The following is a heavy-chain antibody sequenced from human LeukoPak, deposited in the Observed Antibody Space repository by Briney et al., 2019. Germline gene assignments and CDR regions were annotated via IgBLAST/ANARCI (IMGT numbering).Heavy chain of an antibody. CDR1: GGSFSGYY. V-gene: IGHV4-34*01. J-gene: IGHJ5*02. CDR2: INHSGST. D-gene: IGHD5-24*01. CDR3: ARSRAPRAYNWFDP. Sequence: KTSETLSLTCAVYGGSFSGYYWSWIRQPPGKGLEWIGEINHSGSTNYNPSLKSRVTISVDTSKNQFSLKLSSVTAADTAVYYCARSRAPRAYNWFDPWGQGTLVTVSS.